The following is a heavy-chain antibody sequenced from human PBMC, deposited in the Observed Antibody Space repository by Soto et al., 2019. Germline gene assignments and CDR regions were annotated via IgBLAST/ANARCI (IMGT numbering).Heavy chain of an antibody. J-gene: IGHJ6*02. CDR2: ISWNSGSI. CDR3: AKDGSTVTKEPYYYGMDV. D-gene: IGHD4-17*01. Sequence: EVQLVESGGGLVQPGRSLRLSCAASGFTFDDYAMHWVRQAPGKGLEWVSGISWNSGSIGYADSVKGRFTISRDNAKNSLYLQMNSLRAEDTALYYCAKDGSTVTKEPYYYGMDVWGQGTTVTVSS. CDR1: GFTFDDYA. V-gene: IGHV3-9*01.